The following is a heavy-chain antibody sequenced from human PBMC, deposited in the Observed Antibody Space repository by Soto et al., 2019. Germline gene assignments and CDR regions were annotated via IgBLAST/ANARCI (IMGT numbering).Heavy chain of an antibody. J-gene: IGHJ6*02. CDR3: ARDLRDDFWSGYYYYYYYGMDV. CDR1: GFTFSSYS. V-gene: IGHV3-21*01. CDR2: ISSSSSYI. Sequence: GGSLRLSCAASGFTFSSYSMNWVRRAPGKGLEWVSSISSSSSYIYYADSVKGRFTISRDNAKNSLYLQMNSLRAEDTAVYYCARDLRDDFWSGYYYYYYYGMDVWGQGTTVTVSS. D-gene: IGHD3-3*01.